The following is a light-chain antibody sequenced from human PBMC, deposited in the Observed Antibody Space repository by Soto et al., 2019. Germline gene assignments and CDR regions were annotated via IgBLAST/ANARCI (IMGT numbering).Light chain of an antibody. CDR1: SSDVGSYNL. CDR2: EGS. Sequence: QSALTQPASVSGSPGQSITISCTGTSSDVGSYNLVSWYQQHPGKAPKLMIYEGSKRPSGVSNRFSGSKSGNTASLTISGLQAEDEADYYCCSYAGSSTYVCGTATKVTX. V-gene: IGLV2-23*01. CDR3: CSYAGSSTYV. J-gene: IGLJ1*01.